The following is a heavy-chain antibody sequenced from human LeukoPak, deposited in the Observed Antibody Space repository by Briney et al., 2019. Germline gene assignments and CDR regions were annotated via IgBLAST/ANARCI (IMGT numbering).Heavy chain of an antibody. CDR1: GFTFSSYG. V-gene: IGHV3-30*02. CDR2: IRYDGSNK. J-gene: IGHJ3*02. D-gene: IGHD6-6*01. Sequence: PGGSLRLSCAASGFTFSSYGMHWVRQAPGEGLEWVAFIRYDGSNKYYADSVKGRFTISRDNSKNTLYLQMNSLRAEDTAVYYCAKGSMYSSSWEDAFDIWGQGTMVTVSS. CDR3: AKGSMYSSSWEDAFDI.